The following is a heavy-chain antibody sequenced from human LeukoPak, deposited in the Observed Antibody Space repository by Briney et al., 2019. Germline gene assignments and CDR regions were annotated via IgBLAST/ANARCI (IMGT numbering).Heavy chain of an antibody. Sequence: SETLSLTCTVSGGSVSSSDYYWGWIRQPPGKELEWIGSINYSGNTYYNPSLKNRVTISVDTSKNQFSLKLSSVTAADTAVYYCARSLSTTGLRWGQGTLVTVSS. D-gene: IGHD1-1*01. CDR1: GGSVSSSDYY. CDR3: ARSLSTTGLR. V-gene: IGHV4-39*01. CDR2: INYSGNT. J-gene: IGHJ4*02.